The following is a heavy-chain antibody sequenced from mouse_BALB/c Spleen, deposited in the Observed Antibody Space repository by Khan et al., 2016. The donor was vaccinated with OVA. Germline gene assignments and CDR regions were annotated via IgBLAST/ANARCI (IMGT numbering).Heavy chain of an antibody. J-gene: IGHJ3*01. Sequence: DVQLVESGAVLARPGASVKMSCKASGYSFTSYLIHWVKQRPGQGIEWIGDIFPGNSDTTYNQRFKDKAKLTAGTSASTAYMELSSLTNEDSAVYYCTIGGYSSFAYWGQGTLVTVSA. CDR3: TIGGYSSFAY. CDR2: IFPGNSDT. D-gene: IGHD1-3*01. CDR1: GYSFTSYL. V-gene: IGHV1-5*01.